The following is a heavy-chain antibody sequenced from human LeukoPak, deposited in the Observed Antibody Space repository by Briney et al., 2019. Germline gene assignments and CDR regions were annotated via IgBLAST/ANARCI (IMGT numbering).Heavy chain of an antibody. CDR1: GGSISSYY. CDR3: ARHLSGVTGYSYGRGIDY. V-gene: IGHV4-59*13. J-gene: IGHJ4*02. Sequence: SETLSLTCTVSGGSISSYYWSWIRQPPGKGLEWIGYIYTSGSTNYNPSLKSRVTISVDTSKNQFSLKLSSVTAADTAVYYCARHLSGVTGYSYGRGIDYWGQGTLVTVSS. D-gene: IGHD5-18*01. CDR2: IYTSGST.